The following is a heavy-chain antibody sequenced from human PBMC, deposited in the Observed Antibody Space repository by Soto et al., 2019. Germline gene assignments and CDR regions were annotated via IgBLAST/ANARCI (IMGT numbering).Heavy chain of an antibody. D-gene: IGHD1-1*01. J-gene: IGHJ4*02. Sequence: QVQLVESGGGVVQPGKSLRLSCAASGLTFSNYGMHWVRQAPGRGLEWLAVIAYDGSSKYYAESVRGRFTISRDNARNTVFLQMNSLRGEDTAVYYCARRGTAALGTSRNDHFDSWCQGALVTVSS. CDR1: GLTFSNYG. CDR3: ARRGTAALGTSRNDHFDS. CDR2: IAYDGSSK. V-gene: IGHV3-30*03.